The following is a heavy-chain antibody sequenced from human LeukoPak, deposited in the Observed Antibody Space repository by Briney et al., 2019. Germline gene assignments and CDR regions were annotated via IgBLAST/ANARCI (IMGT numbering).Heavy chain of an antibody. CDR1: DDSFSSHY. CDR2: ISYVGST. J-gene: IGHJ3*02. V-gene: IGHV4-59*11. CDR3: ARDLVTVTKGFDI. D-gene: IGHD4-17*01. Sequence: SETLSLTCAVSDDSFSSHYWTWIRQPPGKGLEWIGYISYVGSTNYNPSLKSRVTISIDTSRNQFSLRLSSVTAADTAVYYCARDLVTVTKGFDIWGQGTMVSVSS.